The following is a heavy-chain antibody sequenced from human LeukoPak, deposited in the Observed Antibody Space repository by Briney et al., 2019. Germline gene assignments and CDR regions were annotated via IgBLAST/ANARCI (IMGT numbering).Heavy chain of an antibody. D-gene: IGHD6-19*01. J-gene: IGHJ4*02. CDR3: ARDSSDWFRKGFDY. V-gene: IGHV4-34*01. CDR1: GGSFSGYY. Sequence: SETLSLTCAVYGGSFSGYYWSWIRQPPGKGLEWIGEINHSGSTNYNPSLKSRVTISVDTSKNQFSLKLSSVTAADTAVYYCARDSSDWFRKGFDYWGQGTLVTVSS. CDR2: INHSGST.